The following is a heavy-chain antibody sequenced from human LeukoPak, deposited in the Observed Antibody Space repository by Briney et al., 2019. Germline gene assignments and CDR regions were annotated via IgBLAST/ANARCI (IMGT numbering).Heavy chain of an antibody. Sequence: ASVKVSCKASGYNFRDYYMFWIRQAPGQGLEWVGWINPKTGVTSYAQKFQGRVTVTTDTSISTLYMELSSLRSDDTAVYYCARDHVSGRDDRNFDYWGQGTLVTVSS. CDR3: ARDHVSGRDDRNFDY. D-gene: IGHD3-10*01. CDR2: INPKTGVT. V-gene: IGHV1-2*02. CDR1: GYNFRDYY. J-gene: IGHJ4*02.